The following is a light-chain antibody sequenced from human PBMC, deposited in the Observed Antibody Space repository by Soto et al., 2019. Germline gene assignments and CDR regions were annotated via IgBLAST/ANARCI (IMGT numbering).Light chain of an antibody. V-gene: IGKV1-5*01. Sequence: DIQMTQSPSTLSASVGDRVTITCRASQSISSWLAWYQQKPGKAPKLLIYDASRLESGVPSRFSGSGSGTEFTLTISNLQPDDFATYYCQQYNSYPYTFGQGTKLEIK. CDR3: QQYNSYPYT. J-gene: IGKJ2*01. CDR2: DAS. CDR1: QSISSW.